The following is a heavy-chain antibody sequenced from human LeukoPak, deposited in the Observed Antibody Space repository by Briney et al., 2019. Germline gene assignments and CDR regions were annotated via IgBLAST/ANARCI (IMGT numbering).Heavy chain of an antibody. J-gene: IGHJ4*02. D-gene: IGHD4-17*01. CDR3: ARPDYDDDDSSGTHD. CDR1: GYTFIDSY. CDR2: INPNNGDT. Sequence: ASVKVSCKTSGYTFIDSYIHWVRQAPGQGLEWMGWINPNNGDTIYAQKFQDRVKMIRDPSITTAYMELTKLRSDDTAVYYCARPDYDDDDSSGTHDWGQGTLVAVPS. V-gene: IGHV1-2*02.